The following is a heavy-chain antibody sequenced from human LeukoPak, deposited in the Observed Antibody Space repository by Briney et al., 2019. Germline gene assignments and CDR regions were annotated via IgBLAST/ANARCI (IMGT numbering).Heavy chain of an antibody. D-gene: IGHD4-17*01. CDR2: ISYDGSNK. CDR3: AALGYGDIDY. J-gene: IGHJ4*02. Sequence: GGSLRLSCAASGFTFSSYGMHWVRQAPGKGLEWVAVISYDGSNKYYADSVKGRFTISSDNSKNTLYLQMNSLRAEDTAVYYCAALGYGDIDYWGQGTLVTVSS. CDR1: GFTFSSYG. V-gene: IGHV3-30*03.